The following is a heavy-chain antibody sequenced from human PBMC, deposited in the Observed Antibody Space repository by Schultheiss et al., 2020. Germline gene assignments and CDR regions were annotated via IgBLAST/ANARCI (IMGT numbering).Heavy chain of an antibody. V-gene: IGHV4-59*01. D-gene: IGHD6-25*01. CDR1: GGSISSYY. J-gene: IGHJ6*02. CDR3: ARVNAADYYYYYGMDV. CDR2: IYYSGST. Sequence: SETLSLTCTVSGGSISSYYWSWIRQPPGKGLEWIGYIYYSGSTNYNPSLKSRVTISVDTSKNQFSLKLSSVTAADTAVYYCARVNAADYYYYYGMDVWGQGTTVTVSS.